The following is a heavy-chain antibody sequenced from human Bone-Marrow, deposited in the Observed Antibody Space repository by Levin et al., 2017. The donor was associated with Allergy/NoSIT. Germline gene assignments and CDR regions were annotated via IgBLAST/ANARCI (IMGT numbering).Heavy chain of an antibody. Sequence: SETLSLTCTVSGGSISSTEYYWGWIRQPPGKGLEWIGSIHYSGSTYYNPSLKSRVTISVDTSKNQFSLSLSSVTAADTAVYLCARIKGGEHWFDPWGQGTLVIVSS. J-gene: IGHJ5*02. CDR3: ARIKGGEHWFDP. CDR2: IHYSGST. CDR1: GGSISSTEYY. D-gene: IGHD3-16*01. V-gene: IGHV4-39*01.